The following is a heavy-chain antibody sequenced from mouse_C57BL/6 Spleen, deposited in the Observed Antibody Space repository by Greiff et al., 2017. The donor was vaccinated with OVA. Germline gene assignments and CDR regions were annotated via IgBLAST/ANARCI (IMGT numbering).Heavy chain of an antibody. CDR2: INPNYGTT. CDR1: GYSFTDYN. J-gene: IGHJ3*01. D-gene: IGHD2-3*01. Sequence: VHVKQSGPELVKPGASVKISCTASGYSFTDYNMNWVKQSNGKSLEWIGVINPNYGTTSYNQKFKGKATLTVDQSSSTAYMQLNSLTSEDSAVYYCARGGDGWVAYWGQGTLVTVSA. CDR3: ARGGDGWVAY. V-gene: IGHV1-39*01.